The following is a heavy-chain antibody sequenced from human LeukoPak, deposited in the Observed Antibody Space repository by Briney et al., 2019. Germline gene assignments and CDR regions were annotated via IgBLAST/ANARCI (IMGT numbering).Heavy chain of an antibody. J-gene: IGHJ4*02. Sequence: GGSLRLSCAASGFTFSSYAMSWVRQAPGKGLEWVSAISGSGGSTYYADSVKGRFTISRDNSKNTLYLQMNSLRAEDTAVYYCAKDLAGFGELFVFDNWGQGTLVTVSS. V-gene: IGHV3-23*01. CDR3: AKDLAGFGELFVFDN. CDR1: GFTFSSYA. D-gene: IGHD3-10*01. CDR2: ISGSGGST.